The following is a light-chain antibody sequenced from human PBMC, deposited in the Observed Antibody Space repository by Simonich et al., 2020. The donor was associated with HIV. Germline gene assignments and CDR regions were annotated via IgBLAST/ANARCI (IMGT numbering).Light chain of an antibody. CDR2: AAS. Sequence: DIQMTQSPSSLSASVGDRVTITCRTSQSISNYLNWYQQKPGKAPNLLIYAASNLQSGVPSRFSGSGSGTDFTLTISSLQPEDFATYYCQQSYSSLSYTFGLGTKLEIK. J-gene: IGKJ2*01. V-gene: IGKV1-39*01. CDR1: QSISNY. CDR3: QQSYSSLSYT.